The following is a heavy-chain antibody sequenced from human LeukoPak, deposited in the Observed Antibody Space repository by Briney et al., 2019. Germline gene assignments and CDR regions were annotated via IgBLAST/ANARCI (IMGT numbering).Heavy chain of an antibody. Sequence: GGSLRLSCAASGFTFSSYAMSWVRQAPGKGLEWVSAISGSGGSTYYADSVKGRFTISRDSSKNTLYLQMNSLRAEDTAVYYCAKVFRNVVRGVIPPGDYWGQGTLVTVSS. D-gene: IGHD3-10*01. CDR1: GFTFSSYA. J-gene: IGHJ4*02. CDR2: ISGSGGST. V-gene: IGHV3-23*01. CDR3: AKVFRNVVRGVIPPGDY.